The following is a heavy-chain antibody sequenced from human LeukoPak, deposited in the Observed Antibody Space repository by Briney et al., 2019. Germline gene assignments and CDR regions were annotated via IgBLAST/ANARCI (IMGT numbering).Heavy chain of an antibody. CDR2: IYYSGST. D-gene: IGHD3/OR15-3a*01. V-gene: IGHV4-31*03. CDR1: GGSISSDGYY. CDR3: AREILTGWTSHYFDY. Sequence: SETLSLTCTVSGGSISSDGYYWSWIRQHPGKGLEWIGYIYYSGSTYYNPSLKSRVTISVDTSKNRFSLKLSSVTAADTAVYYCAREILTGWTSHYFDYWGQGTLVTVSS. J-gene: IGHJ4*02.